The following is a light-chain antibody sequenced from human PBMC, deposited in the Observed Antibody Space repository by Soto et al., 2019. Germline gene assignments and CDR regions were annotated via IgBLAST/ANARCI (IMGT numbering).Light chain of an antibody. J-gene: IGLJ1*01. CDR2: DVA. CDR1: SSDVGVYNY. CDR3: CSYAGSDALV. Sequence: QSVLTQPRSVSGSPGQSVTISCTGTSSDVGVYNYVSWYQQYPGKAPKLVMYDVAQRPAGVSDRLSGDKSGKTASLTISGLQADDEATYYCCSYAGSDALVFGSGTKVTVL. V-gene: IGLV2-11*01.